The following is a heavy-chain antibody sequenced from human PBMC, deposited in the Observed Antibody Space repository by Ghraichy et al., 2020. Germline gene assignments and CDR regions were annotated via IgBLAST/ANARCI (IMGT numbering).Heavy chain of an antibody. D-gene: IGHD3-10*01. CDR1: GDSISSYS. V-gene: IGHV4-59*08. CDR2: FSSTGIT. Sequence: ESLNISCTASGDSISSYSWSWIRQPPGKGLEWIGYFSSTGITSNNPSLKSRVTISVDTSKNQFSLKLSSVTAADTAVYYCARLKYGSGTNTDYKFDYWGQGTLVTVSS. J-gene: IGHJ4*02. CDR3: ARLKYGSGTNTDYKFDY.